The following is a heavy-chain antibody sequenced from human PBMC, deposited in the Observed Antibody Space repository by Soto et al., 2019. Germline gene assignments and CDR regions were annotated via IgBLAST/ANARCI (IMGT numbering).Heavy chain of an antibody. D-gene: IGHD6-19*01. V-gene: IGHV1-3*01. CDR2: INAGNGNT. J-gene: IGHJ3*02. CDR3: ARDQVSSGWYIGSLDAFDI. Sequence: XSVKVSCNASGYSFTSYAMHWVRQAPGQRLEWMGWINAGNGNTKYSQKFQGRVTITRDTSASTAYMELSSLRSEDTAVYYCARDQVSSGWYIGSLDAFDIWGQGTMVTVSS. CDR1: GYSFTSYA.